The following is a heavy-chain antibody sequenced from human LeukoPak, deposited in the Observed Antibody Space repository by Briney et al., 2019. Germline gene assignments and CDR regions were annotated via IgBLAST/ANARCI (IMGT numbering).Heavy chain of an antibody. V-gene: IGHV3-30-3*01. CDR3: AREGQVVPAAIPPYFDY. Sequence: GRSLRLSCAASGFAFSSYAMHWVRQAPGKGLEWVAVISYDGGNKYYADSVKGRFTISRDNSKNTLYLQMNSLRAEDTAVYYCAREGQVVPAAIPPYFDYWGQGTLVTVSS. CDR2: ISYDGGNK. D-gene: IGHD2-2*02. CDR1: GFAFSSYA. J-gene: IGHJ4*02.